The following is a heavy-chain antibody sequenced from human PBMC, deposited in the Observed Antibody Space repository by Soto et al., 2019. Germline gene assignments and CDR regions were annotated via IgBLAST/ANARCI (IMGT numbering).Heavy chain of an antibody. CDR3: AKAMSTPSRPRNYFDY. Sequence: EVQLLESGGDLVQPGGSLRLSCAASGFTFSNFAMSWVRQAPGKGLEWVSVISGGGGTTYYADSVKGRFTISRDNSKNPLYLQMESLRAEDTALYYCAKAMSTPSRPRNYFDYWGQGTLVTVSS. CDR1: GFTFSNFA. CDR2: ISGGGGTT. V-gene: IGHV3-23*01. J-gene: IGHJ4*02. D-gene: IGHD6-6*01.